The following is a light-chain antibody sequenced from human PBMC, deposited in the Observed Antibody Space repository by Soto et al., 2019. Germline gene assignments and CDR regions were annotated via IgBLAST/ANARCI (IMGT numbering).Light chain of an antibody. CDR3: QQYGSSPLT. J-gene: IGKJ4*01. Sequence: EIVLTQSPGTLSLSPGERATLSCRASQSVSSSFLAWYQQKPGQAPRLLIYGASSRATGIPDRFSGSAYGTDFTLTISRLGPEDVAVYYCQQYGSSPLTFGGGTKVEIK. CDR2: GAS. V-gene: IGKV3-20*01. CDR1: QSVSSSF.